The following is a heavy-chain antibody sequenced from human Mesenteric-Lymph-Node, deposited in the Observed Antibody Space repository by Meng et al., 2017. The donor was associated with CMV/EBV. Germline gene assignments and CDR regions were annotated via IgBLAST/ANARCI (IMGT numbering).Heavy chain of an antibody. Sequence: GESLKISCAASGFTFSSYWMSWVRQAPGKGLEWVSNIKQDGSEKYYVDSVRGRFTICRDNAKNSLYLQMNSLIAEDTAVYDCARPDTSGGYYSLDYWGQGTLVTVSS. CDR3: ARPDTSGGYYSLDY. CDR2: IKQDGSEK. V-gene: IGHV3-7*01. J-gene: IGHJ4*02. D-gene: IGHD6-19*01. CDR1: GFTFSSYW.